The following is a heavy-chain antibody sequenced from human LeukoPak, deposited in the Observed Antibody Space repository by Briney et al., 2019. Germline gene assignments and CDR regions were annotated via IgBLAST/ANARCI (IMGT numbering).Heavy chain of an antibody. V-gene: IGHV3-21*01. CDR2: ISSSSSYI. CDR3: ARAPPTRRDGYNCEY. CDR1: GFTFSSYW. J-gene: IGHJ4*02. Sequence: GGSLRLSCAGSGFTFSSYWMNWVRQAPGKGLEWVSSISSSSSYIYYADSVKGRFTISRDNAKNSLYLQMNSLRAEDTAVDYCARAPPTRRDGYNCEYWGQGTLVTVSS. D-gene: IGHD5-24*01.